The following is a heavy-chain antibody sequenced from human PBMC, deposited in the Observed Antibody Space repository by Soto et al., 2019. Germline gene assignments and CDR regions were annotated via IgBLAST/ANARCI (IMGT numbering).Heavy chain of an antibody. CDR1: GGAFSTYT. CDR3: TRSKYSRGWYEVYFDS. V-gene: IGHV1-69*13. J-gene: IGHJ4*02. Sequence: ASVKVSCKASGGAFSTYTIHWVRHAPGQGLEWMGGIVPVFGAPNYAQKFQDRVTITADESTRTAYMELSSRRSDDTAVFYCTRSKYSRGWYEVYFDSWGQGTLVTVSS. D-gene: IGHD6-19*01. CDR2: IVPVFGAP.